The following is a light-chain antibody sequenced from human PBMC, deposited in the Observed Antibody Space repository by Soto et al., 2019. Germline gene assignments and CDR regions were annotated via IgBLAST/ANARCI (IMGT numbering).Light chain of an antibody. CDR1: SSDVGGYDY. CDR2: EVN. V-gene: IGLV2-14*01. J-gene: IGLJ1*01. CDR3: SSYSISTAYL. Sequence: QSALTQPASVSGSPGQSITISCTGTSSDVGGYDYVSWYQLHPGKAPKLMVFEVNNRPSGVSYRFSGSKSGNTASLTISGLQAEDDVDYFCSSYSISTAYLFGSGTKVTVL.